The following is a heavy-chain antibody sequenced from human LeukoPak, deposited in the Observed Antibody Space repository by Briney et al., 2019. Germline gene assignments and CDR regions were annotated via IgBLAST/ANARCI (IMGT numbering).Heavy chain of an antibody. V-gene: IGHV4-61*01. CDR1: GGSVSSGSYY. CDR3: ARTQYYDILTGYYRGLDFDY. J-gene: IGHJ4*02. Sequence: SESLSLTCTVSGGSVSSGSYYWSWIRQPPGKGLEWIGYIYYSGSTNYNPSLKSRVTISVDTSKNQFSLKLSSVTAADTAVYYCARTQYYDILTGYYRGLDFDYWGQGTLVTVSS. CDR2: IYYSGST. D-gene: IGHD3-9*01.